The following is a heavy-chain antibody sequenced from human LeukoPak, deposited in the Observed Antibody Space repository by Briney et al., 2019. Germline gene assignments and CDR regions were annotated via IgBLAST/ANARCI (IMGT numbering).Heavy chain of an antibody. J-gene: IGHJ3*02. D-gene: IGHD6-19*01. CDR3: ATYSTGFDI. CDR2: INHRGNT. Sequence: KPSETLSLTCAVYGGSFSDYYWTWIRQSPGKGLEWIGEINHRGNTHYNPSLKSRVTISVDTSKKQFSLKLSSVTAADTAVYYCATYSTGFDIWGQGTVVTVSS. CDR1: GGSFSDYY. V-gene: IGHV4-34*01.